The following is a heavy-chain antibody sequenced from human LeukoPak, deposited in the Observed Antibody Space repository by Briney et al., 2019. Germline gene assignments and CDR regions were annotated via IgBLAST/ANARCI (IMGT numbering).Heavy chain of an antibody. V-gene: IGHV4-39*07. Sequence: SETLSLTCTVSGGSISSSSYYWGWIRQPPGKGLEWIGSIYYSGSTYYNPSLKSRVTISVDTSKNQFSLKLSSVTAADTAVYYCARDGSERKAAAGTHWFDPWGQGTLVTVSS. CDR1: GGSISSSSYY. D-gene: IGHD6-13*01. J-gene: IGHJ5*02. CDR2: IYYSGST. CDR3: ARDGSERKAAAGTHWFDP.